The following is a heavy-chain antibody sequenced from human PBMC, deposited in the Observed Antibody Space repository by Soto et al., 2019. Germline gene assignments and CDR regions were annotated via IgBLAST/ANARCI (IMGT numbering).Heavy chain of an antibody. Sequence: ASGKVSCKASGYAFTSYYMHWVRQAPGQGLEWMGIINPSGGSTSYAQKFQGRVTMTRDTSTSTVYMELSSLRSEDTAVYYCARSRQLWTPFDCCGQGTLVPVSP. CDR3: ARSRQLWTPFDC. D-gene: IGHD5-18*01. V-gene: IGHV1-46*01. J-gene: IGHJ5*01. CDR1: GYAFTSYY. CDR2: INPSGGST.